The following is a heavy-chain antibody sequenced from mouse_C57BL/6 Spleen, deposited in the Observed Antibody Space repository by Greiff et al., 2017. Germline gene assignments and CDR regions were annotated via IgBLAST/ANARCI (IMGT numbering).Heavy chain of an antibody. CDR2: ILPGSGST. CDR1: GYTFTGYW. J-gene: IGHJ3*01. CDR3: ARWVYDGYSFAY. V-gene: IGHV1-9*01. Sequence: QVQLQQSGAELMKPGASVKLSCKATGYTFTGYWIEWVKQRPGHGLEWIGEILPGSGSTTYNEKFKGKATFTADTSSNTAYMQLSSLTTEDSAIYYGARWVYDGYSFAYWGQGTLVTVAA. D-gene: IGHD2-3*01.